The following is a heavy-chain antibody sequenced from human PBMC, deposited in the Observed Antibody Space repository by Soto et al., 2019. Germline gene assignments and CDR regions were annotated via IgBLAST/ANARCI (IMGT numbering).Heavy chain of an antibody. D-gene: IGHD6-19*01. J-gene: IGHJ4*02. CDR1: GFTFSSNW. CDR2: INTDGSVT. CDR3: ARYSSGAGDY. V-gene: IGHV3-74*01. Sequence: EVQPVESGGGLVQPGGSLRLSCAASGFTFSSNWMYWVRQAPGKGLVWVSRINTDGSVTSYADSVKGRFTISRDNAKNTLYLQMNSLGTEDTAVYYCARYSSGAGDYWGQGTLVTVSS.